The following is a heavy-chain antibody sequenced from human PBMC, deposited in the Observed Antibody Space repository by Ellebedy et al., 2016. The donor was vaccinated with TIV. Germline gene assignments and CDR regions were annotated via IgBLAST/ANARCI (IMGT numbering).Heavy chain of an antibody. Sequence: GGSLRLXXAASEFTYNNAWMTWVRQAPGNGLEWVSSISGSGGTTYYADSVKGRFTISRDNANNTLHLQMNSLRAEDTAVYYCAKASEESFDWLSEMYFDSWGQGALVTVSS. V-gene: IGHV3-23*01. CDR1: EFTYNNAW. J-gene: IGHJ4*02. CDR2: ISGSGGTT. CDR3: AKASEESFDWLSEMYFDS. D-gene: IGHD3-9*01.